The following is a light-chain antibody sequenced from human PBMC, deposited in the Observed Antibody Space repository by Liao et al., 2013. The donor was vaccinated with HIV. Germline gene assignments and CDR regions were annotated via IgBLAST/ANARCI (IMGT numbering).Light chain of an antibody. CDR2: LNN. J-gene: IGLJ2*01. CDR1: NIESRS. CDR3: QSYDRSTVI. Sequence: SYELTQPPAVSVAPGQTAMLTCGGDNIESRSVHWYQQKPGQSPVLVMYLNNKRPSGIPERFSGSKSGNTATLTISGTQTMDEADYYCQSYDRSTVIFGGGTKLTVL. V-gene: IGLV3-9*01.